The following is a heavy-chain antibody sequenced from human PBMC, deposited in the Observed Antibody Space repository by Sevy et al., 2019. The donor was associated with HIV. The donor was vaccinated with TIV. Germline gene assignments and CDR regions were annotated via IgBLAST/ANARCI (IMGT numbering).Heavy chain of an antibody. Sequence: GGSLRLSCAASGFTFDDYTMHWVRQLPGKGLEWVSLITWDAAKTDYADSVKGRFTVSRDNSENSLYLQMNSLRTEDTALYFCAKDIPGWSGFDYWGQGTLVTVSS. CDR2: ITWDAAKT. V-gene: IGHV3-43*01. CDR1: GFTFDDYT. D-gene: IGHD3-10*01. J-gene: IGHJ4*02. CDR3: AKDIPGWSGFDY.